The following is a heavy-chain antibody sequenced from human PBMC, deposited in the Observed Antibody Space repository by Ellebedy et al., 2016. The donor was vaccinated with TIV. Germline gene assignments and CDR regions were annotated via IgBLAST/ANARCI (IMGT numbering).Heavy chain of an antibody. J-gene: IGHJ4*02. CDR3: ARDLAHTAMLYYDY. Sequence: AASVKVSCKAYGYTFISYGISWVRQAPGQGLEWMGWISAYNSNTDYAEKLQGRVTMTIDPSTSTAYMELRSLRSNDTAVYYCARDLAHTAMLYYDYWGQGTLVTVSS. V-gene: IGHV1-18*01. CDR1: GYTFISYG. D-gene: IGHD5-18*01. CDR2: ISAYNSNT.